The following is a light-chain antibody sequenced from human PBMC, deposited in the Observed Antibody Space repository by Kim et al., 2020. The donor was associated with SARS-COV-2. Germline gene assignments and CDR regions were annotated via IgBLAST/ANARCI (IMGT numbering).Light chain of an antibody. Sequence: EIVLTQSPGTLSLSPGERATLSCRASRSVSNNYLAWFQQKPGQAPRLLIYDASSRAPGIPDRISGSGSGTDFTLIINRVEPEDFAMNYCQHYAAAPNLFDQGPKLQI. J-gene: IGKJ2*01. CDR2: DAS. CDR1: RSVSNNY. V-gene: IGKV3-20*01. CDR3: QHYAAAPNL.